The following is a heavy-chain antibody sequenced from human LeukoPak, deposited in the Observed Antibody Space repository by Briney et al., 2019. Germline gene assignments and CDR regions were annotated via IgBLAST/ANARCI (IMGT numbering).Heavy chain of an antibody. Sequence: VASVKVSCKASGYTFTGYHMHWVRQAPGQGLEWMGWINPNSGGTNYAQKFQGRVTMTRDTSISTAYMELSRLRSDDTAVYYCAREPIAAAASNWFDPWGQGTLVTVSS. CDR1: GYTFTGYH. CDR2: INPNSGGT. V-gene: IGHV1-2*02. J-gene: IGHJ5*02. D-gene: IGHD6-13*01. CDR3: AREPIAAAASNWFDP.